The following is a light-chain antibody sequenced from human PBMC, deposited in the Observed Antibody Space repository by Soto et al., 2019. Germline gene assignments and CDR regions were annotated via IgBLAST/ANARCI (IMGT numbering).Light chain of an antibody. CDR2: GAS. Sequence: EIVMTQSPATLSVSPGERATLSCRAGQSISSNLAWYQQIPGQAPRLLIYGASTRATGVPARFTGSGSGTGFTLTISSLQSEDFAVYYCQPYNNWPGTFGQGTKVEI. J-gene: IGKJ1*01. V-gene: IGKV3-15*01. CDR1: QSISSN. CDR3: QPYNNWPGT.